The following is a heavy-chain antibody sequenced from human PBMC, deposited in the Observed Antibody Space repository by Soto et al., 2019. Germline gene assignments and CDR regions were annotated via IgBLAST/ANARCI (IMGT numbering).Heavy chain of an antibody. D-gene: IGHD3-22*01. J-gene: IGHJ4*02. Sequence: SLRLSCAASGFTFSSYSMNWVRQAPGKGLEWVSSISSSSSYIYYADSVKGRFTISRDNAKNSLHLQMNSLRAEDTAVYYCARALGVYDSSGYYDDYWGQGTLVTVSS. CDR3: ARALGVYDSSGYYDDY. CDR2: ISSSSSYI. V-gene: IGHV3-21*01. CDR1: GFTFSSYS.